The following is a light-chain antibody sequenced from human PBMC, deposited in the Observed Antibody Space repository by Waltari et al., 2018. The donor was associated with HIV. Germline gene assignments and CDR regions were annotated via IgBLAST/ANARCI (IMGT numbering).Light chain of an antibody. CDR1: GSDVGGNIY. Sequence: QSALTQPASVSGSPGQSITISCTGTGSDVGGNIYVPWYQYHPGKAPKLMIYEVSNRPSGVSNRFSGSKSGNTASLTISGLQAEDEGDYYCSSYTRSSTLFGGGTKLTVL. CDR3: SSYTRSSTL. CDR2: EVS. J-gene: IGLJ2*01. V-gene: IGLV2-14*01.